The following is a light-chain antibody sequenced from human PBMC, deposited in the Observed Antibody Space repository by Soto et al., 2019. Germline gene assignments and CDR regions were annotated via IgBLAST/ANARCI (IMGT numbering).Light chain of an antibody. Sequence: DIQMTQSPSSLSASVGGSVTITCRASQSIATYLNWYQQKPGNAPKLLIYGASSLQSGVPSRFRGSGSGTDFSLTINSLQPEDFATYYCQQTYSTWTFGQGTKVDIK. J-gene: IGKJ1*01. CDR3: QQTYSTWT. V-gene: IGKV1-39*01. CDR1: QSIATY. CDR2: GAS.